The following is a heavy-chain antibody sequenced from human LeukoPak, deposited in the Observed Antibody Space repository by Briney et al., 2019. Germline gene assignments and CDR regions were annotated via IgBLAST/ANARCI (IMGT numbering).Heavy chain of an antibody. CDR3: AREVVYCSSTSCPQDY. J-gene: IGHJ4*02. Sequence: SETLSLTCTVSGGSISSYYWSWIRQPPGKGLEWIGYIYYSGSTNYNPSLKGRVTISVDTSKNQFSLKLNSVTAVDTAVYYCAREVVYCSSTSCPQDYWGQGTLVTVSS. V-gene: IGHV4-59*01. CDR1: GGSISSYY. D-gene: IGHD2-2*01. CDR2: IYYSGST.